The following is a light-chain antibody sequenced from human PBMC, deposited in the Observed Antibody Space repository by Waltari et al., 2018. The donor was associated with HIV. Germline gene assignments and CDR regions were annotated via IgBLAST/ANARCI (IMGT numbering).Light chain of an antibody. CDR3: TSYAGSGEYV. Sequence: QSALTQPPSASGSPGQSVTISCTGTSSDVGGYDYVSWYQHHPGKVPRLIMYEGSKRPSGVPDLFSGFKSGNTAYLTVSGLQAEDEADYYCTSYAGSGEYVFGTGTKVTVL. CDR2: EGS. V-gene: IGLV2-8*01. J-gene: IGLJ1*01. CDR1: SSDVGGYDY.